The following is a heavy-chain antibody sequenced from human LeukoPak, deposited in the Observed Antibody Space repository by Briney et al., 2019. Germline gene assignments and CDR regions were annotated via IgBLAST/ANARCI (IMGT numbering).Heavy chain of an antibody. J-gene: IGHJ6*03. CDR2: ISSSSSYI. Sequence: PGGSLRLSCAASGFTFSSYSMNWVRQAPGKGLEWVSSISSSSSYIYYVDSVKGRFTISRDNAKNSLYLQMDSLRAEDTAVYYCAKNGDRGAFCSGGTCYPYYYYYMDVWGKGTTVTISS. V-gene: IGHV3-21*01. CDR1: GFTFSSYS. D-gene: IGHD2-15*01. CDR3: AKNGDRGAFCSGGTCYPYYYYYMDV.